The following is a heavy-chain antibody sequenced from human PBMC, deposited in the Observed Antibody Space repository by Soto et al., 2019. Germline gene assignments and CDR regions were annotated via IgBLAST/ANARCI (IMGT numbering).Heavy chain of an antibody. V-gene: IGHV4-59*12. CDR3: ASGDYYDSRLFDY. Sequence: PSETLSLTCTVSGGSISSYYWSWIRQPPGKGLEWIGYLYYSGITNYNPSLKSRVSTSLDPSKNQFSLKLSSVTAADTAVYYCASGDYYDSRLFDYWGQGTLVTVSS. D-gene: IGHD3-22*01. J-gene: IGHJ4*02. CDR1: GGSISSYY. CDR2: LYYSGIT.